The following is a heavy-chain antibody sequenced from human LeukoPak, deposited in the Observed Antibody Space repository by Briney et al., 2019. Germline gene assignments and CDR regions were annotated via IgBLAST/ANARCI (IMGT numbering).Heavy chain of an antibody. Sequence: QPGGSLRLSCAASGFTVSSNYMSWVRQAPGKGLEWVSVIYSGGSTYYADSVKGRFTISRDNSKNTLYLQMNSLRAEDTAVYYCAKTPDSSGWYFPFDYWGQGTLVTVSS. V-gene: IGHV3-66*01. CDR2: IYSGGST. D-gene: IGHD6-19*01. CDR1: GFTVSSNY. J-gene: IGHJ4*02. CDR3: AKTPDSSGWYFPFDY.